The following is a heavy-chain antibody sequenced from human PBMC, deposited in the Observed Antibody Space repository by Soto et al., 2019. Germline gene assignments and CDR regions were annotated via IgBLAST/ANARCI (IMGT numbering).Heavy chain of an antibody. CDR1: VFTSSG. CDR3: AREGILGLFDAYDL. Sequence: QDQLVQSGAEVKKPGASVKVSCKASVFTSSGISWVRQAPGQRLEWMGWISTHNGNTIYAQKFQGRVIMTMDTSKTTVYMELRSLRPDDTAGYLCAREGILGLFDAYDLWGQGTMVTVSS. J-gene: IGHJ3*01. D-gene: IGHD3-3*01. V-gene: IGHV1-18*04. CDR2: ISTHNGNT.